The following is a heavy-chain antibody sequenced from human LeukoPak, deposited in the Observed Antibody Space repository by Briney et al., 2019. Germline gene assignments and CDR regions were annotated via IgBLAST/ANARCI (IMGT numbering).Heavy chain of an antibody. Sequence: GGSLRLSCAASEFTFSSFAMSWVRQAPGKGLEWVSRVSGSGGSTYYADSVKGRFSISRDNSKNTLYLQMNSLRAEDTAVYYCARGPTDYGMDVWGQGTTVTVSS. CDR2: VSGSGGST. D-gene: IGHD1-1*01. J-gene: IGHJ6*02. V-gene: IGHV3-23*01. CDR3: ARGPTDYGMDV. CDR1: EFTFSSFA.